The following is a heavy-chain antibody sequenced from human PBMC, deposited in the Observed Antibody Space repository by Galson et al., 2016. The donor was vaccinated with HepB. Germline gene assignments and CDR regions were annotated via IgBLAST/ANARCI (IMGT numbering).Heavy chain of an antibody. V-gene: IGHV4-31*03. CDR1: GGSISSGGYY. J-gene: IGHJ4*02. Sequence: TLSLTCTVSGGSISSGGYYWSWIRQHPGKGLEWIGYIYHSGSTYYNPSLKSRVSISVDTSKNQFSLRLSSVTAEDTAVYYCAADARAMTVKWWGQGTLVTVSS. CDR3: AADARAMTVKW. CDR2: IYHSGST. D-gene: IGHD2-21*02.